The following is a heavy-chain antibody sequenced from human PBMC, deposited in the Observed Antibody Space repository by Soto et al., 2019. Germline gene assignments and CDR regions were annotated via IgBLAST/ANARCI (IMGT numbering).Heavy chain of an antibody. CDR3: ITDGPDGRAY. J-gene: IGHJ4*02. Sequence: PGGSLRLSCAASGFTFTNAWMSWVRQAPGKGLEWVARIKSKTDGGTTDYATPVKGRFTISRDDSKNTQYLQMNSLKIKNTAEYYCITDGPDGRAYWGKGTQVTVSS. CDR1: GFTFTNAW. V-gene: IGHV3-15*01. CDR2: IKSKTDGGTT.